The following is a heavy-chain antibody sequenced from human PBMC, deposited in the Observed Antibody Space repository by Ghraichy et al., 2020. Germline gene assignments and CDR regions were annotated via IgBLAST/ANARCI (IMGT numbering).Heavy chain of an antibody. CDR3: ARGRYCSGGSCYLDY. D-gene: IGHD2-15*01. CDR1: GFTVSSNY. J-gene: IGHJ4*02. V-gene: IGHV3-53*01. CDR2: IYSGGST. Sequence: GGSLRLSCAASGFTVSSNYMSWVRQAPGKGLEWVSVIYSGGSTYYADSVKGRFTISRDNSKNTLYLQMNSLRAEDTAVYYCARGRYCSGGSCYLDYWGQGTLVTVSS.